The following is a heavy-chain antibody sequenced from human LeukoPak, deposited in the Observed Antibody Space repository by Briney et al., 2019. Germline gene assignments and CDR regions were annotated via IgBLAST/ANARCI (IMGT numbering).Heavy chain of an antibody. CDR3: ARTRRPNGSGSYLFDY. CDR1: GGSFSGYY. CDR2: INHSGST. D-gene: IGHD3-10*01. J-gene: IGHJ4*02. Sequence: PSETLSLTCAVYGGSFSGYYWSWIRQPPGKGLEWIGEINHSGSTNYNPSLKSRVTISVDTSKNQLSLKLSSVTAADTAVYYCARTRRPNGSGSYLFDYWGQGTLVTVSS. V-gene: IGHV4-34*01.